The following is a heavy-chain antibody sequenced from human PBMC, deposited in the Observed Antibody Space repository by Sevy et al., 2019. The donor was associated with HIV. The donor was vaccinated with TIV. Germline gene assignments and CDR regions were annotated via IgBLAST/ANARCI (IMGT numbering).Heavy chain of an antibody. CDR2: IWYDGSNK. CDR3: ARTPGKLPAAGFDP. CDR1: GFTFSSYG. V-gene: IGHV3-33*01. Sequence: GGSLRLSCAASGFTFSSYGMHWVRQAPGKGLEWVAVIWYDGSNKYYADSVKGRFTISRDNSKNTLYLQMNSLRAEDTAVYYCARTPGKLPAAGFDPWGQEPWSPSPQ. J-gene: IGHJ5*02. D-gene: IGHD2-2*01.